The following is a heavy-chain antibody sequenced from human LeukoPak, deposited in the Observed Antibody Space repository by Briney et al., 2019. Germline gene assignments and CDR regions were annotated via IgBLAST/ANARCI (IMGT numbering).Heavy chain of an antibody. D-gene: IGHD6-13*01. V-gene: IGHV1-18*04. J-gene: IGHJ5*02. CDR1: GYTFTSYG. CDR2: ISAYNGNT. CDR3: ARGMVTLAAAGTRNWFDP. Sequence: GASVKVSCKASGYTFTSYGISWVRQAPGQGLEWMGWISAYNGNTNYAQKLQGRVTMTTDTSTSTAYMELRSLRSDDTAVYYCARGMVTLAAAGTRNWFDPWGQGTLVTVSP.